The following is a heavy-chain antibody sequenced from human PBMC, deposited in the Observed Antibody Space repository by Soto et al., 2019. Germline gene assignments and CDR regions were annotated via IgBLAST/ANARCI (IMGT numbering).Heavy chain of an antibody. D-gene: IGHD6-19*01. CDR1: GFTFSNAW. V-gene: IGHV3-15*01. Sequence: GGSLRLSCAASGFTFSNAWMSWFRQASGKGLEWVGRIKSKTDGGTTDYAAPVKGRFTISRDDSKNTLYLQMNSLKTEDTAVYYCTRQWLVPPYYYYYGMDVWGQGTTVTVSS. J-gene: IGHJ6*02. CDR2: IKSKTDGGTT. CDR3: TRQWLVPPYYYYYGMDV.